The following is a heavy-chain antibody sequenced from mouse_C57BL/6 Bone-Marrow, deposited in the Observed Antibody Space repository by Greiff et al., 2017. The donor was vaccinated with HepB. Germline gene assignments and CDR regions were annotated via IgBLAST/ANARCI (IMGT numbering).Heavy chain of an antibody. D-gene: IGHD1-1*01. J-gene: IGHJ4*01. CDR3: TIITTPYYAMDY. CDR1: GFNIKDDY. Sequence: EVQLVESGAELVRPGASVKLSCTASGFNIKDDYMHWVKQRPEQGLEWIGWIDPENGDTEYASKFQGKATITADTSSNTAYLQLSSLTSEDTAVYYCTIITTPYYAMDYWGQGTSVTVSS. V-gene: IGHV14-4*01. CDR2: IDPENGDT.